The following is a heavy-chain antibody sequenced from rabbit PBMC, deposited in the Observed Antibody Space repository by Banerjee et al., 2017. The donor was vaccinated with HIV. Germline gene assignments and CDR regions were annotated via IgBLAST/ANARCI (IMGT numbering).Heavy chain of an antibody. J-gene: IGHJ2*01. CDR2: IYAGSGGIT. CDR3: ASTGYAGDGYGTFDP. V-gene: IGHV1S45*01. Sequence: QEQLVESGGDLVKPGASLTLTCTASGFSFSNRYYMCWVRQAPGKGLEWIACIYAGSGGITYHASWAKGRFTISKTSSTTVTLQMTSLTAADTATYFCASTGYAGDGYGTFDPWGPGTLVTVS. D-gene: IGHD4-2*01. CDR1: GFSFSNRYY.